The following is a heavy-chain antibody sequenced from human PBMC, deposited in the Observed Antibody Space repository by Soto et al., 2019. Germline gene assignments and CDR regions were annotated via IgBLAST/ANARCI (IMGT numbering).Heavy chain of an antibody. CDR3: ARVVFVVGGLRPPGYGMDV. D-gene: IGHD3-10*01. V-gene: IGHV4-59*01. Sequence: NPSETLSLTCTVSGGSISSYYWSWIRQPPGKGLEWIGYIYYSGSTNYNPSLKSRVTISVDTSKNQFSLKLSSVTAADTAVYYCARVVFVVGGLRPPGYGMDVWGQGTTVTVSS. CDR1: GGSISSYY. CDR2: IYYSGST. J-gene: IGHJ6*02.